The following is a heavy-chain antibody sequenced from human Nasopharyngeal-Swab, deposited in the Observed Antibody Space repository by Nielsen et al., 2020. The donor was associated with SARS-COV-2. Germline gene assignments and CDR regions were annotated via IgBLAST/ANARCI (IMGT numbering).Heavy chain of an antibody. Sequence: LRLSCTVSGGSISSGGYYWSWIRQHPGKGLEWIGYIYYSGSTYYNPSLKSRVTISVDTSKNQFSLKLSSVTAADTAVYYCARLDYYDSSGYPYYYYYGMDVWGQGTTVTVSS. V-gene: IGHV4-31*03. CDR1: GGSISSGGYY. CDR3: ARLDYYDSSGYPYYYYYGMDV. D-gene: IGHD3-22*01. J-gene: IGHJ6*02. CDR2: IYYSGST.